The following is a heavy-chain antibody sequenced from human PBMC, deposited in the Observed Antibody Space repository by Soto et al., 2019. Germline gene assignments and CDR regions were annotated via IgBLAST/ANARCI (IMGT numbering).Heavy chain of an antibody. V-gene: IGHV3-23*01. CDR3: AKPLYTSGGYYFDY. Sequence: PGGSLRLSCAASGFTFSSYAMGWVRQAPGKGLDWVSAISNTGGITYYADSVKGRFTISRDNSKNTLYLQMNSLRVEDTALYYCAKPLYTSGGYYFDYWGQGALVTVSS. CDR2: ISNTGGIT. D-gene: IGHD6-19*01. J-gene: IGHJ4*02. CDR1: GFTFSSYA.